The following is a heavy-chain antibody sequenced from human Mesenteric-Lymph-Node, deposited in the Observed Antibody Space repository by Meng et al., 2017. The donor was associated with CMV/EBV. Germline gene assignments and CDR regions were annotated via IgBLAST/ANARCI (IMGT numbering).Heavy chain of an antibody. J-gene: IGHJ4*02. D-gene: IGHD6-6*01. CDR3: ARDCPKQLGHDY. CDR1: GFTFSDYY. Sequence: GESLKISCAASGFTFSDYYMSWIRQAPGKGLEWVANIKQDGNANNYVGSVKGRFTISRDNAKNSLYLQMSSLRAEDTAVYYCARDCPKQLGHDYWGQGTLVTVSS. CDR2: IKQDGNAN. V-gene: IGHV3-7*01.